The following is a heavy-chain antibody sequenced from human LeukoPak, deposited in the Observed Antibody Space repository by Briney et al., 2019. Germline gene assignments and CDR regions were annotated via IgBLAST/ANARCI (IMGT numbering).Heavy chain of an antibody. J-gene: IGHJ4*02. D-gene: IGHD4-17*01. CDR1: GRSISSYY. Sequence: PSETLSLTCTVSGRSISSYYWSWIRQPPGKGLEWIGYIYYSGSTNYNPSLKSRVTISVDTSKNQFSLKLSSVTAADTAVYYCARGTPYGDYFDYWGQGTLVTVSS. CDR3: ARGTPYGDYFDY. CDR2: IYYSGST. V-gene: IGHV4-59*01.